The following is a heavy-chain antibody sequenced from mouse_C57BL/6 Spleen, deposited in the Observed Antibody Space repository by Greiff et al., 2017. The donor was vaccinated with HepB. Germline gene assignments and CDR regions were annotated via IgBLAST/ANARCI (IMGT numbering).Heavy chain of an antibody. J-gene: IGHJ4*01. V-gene: IGHV1-69*01. CDR2: IDPSDSYT. CDR3: ARRGNYYGSSQYYYAMDY. D-gene: IGHD1-1*01. CDR1: GYTFNSYW. Sequence: QVQLQQPGAELVMPGASVKLSCKASGYTFNSYWMHWVKQRPGQGLEWIGEIDPSDSYTNYNQKFKGKSTLTVDKSSSTAYMQLSSLTSEDSAVYYCARRGNYYGSSQYYYAMDYWGQGTSVTVSS.